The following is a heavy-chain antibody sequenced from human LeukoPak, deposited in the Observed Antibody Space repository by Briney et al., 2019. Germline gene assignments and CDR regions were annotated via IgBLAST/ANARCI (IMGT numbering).Heavy chain of an antibody. J-gene: IGHJ4*02. CDR1: GFAVSGNY. V-gene: IGHV3-53*01. CDR2: IYGGGDT. D-gene: IGHD3-16*02. CDR3: ARLGYTNADY. Sequence: PGGSLSLSCAVAGFAVSGNYLSCVRQAPGQGLEWVSLIYGGGDTNYPDSMKGLFTISRDNSKNTVYLEMSSLRAEDTAVYYCARLGYTNADYWGQGTLVTVSS.